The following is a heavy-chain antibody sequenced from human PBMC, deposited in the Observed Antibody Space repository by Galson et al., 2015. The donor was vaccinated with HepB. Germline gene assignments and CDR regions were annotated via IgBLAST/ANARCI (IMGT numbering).Heavy chain of an antibody. CDR3: ARDERAAYYDASGYEWFDP. D-gene: IGHD3-22*01. Sequence: SVKVSCKASGYTLTSYGISWVRQAPGQGLEYMGWNSAYNGNTYYAQKFQGRVTMTTDISTSTAYMELRSLRSADTAVYYCARDERAAYYDASGYEWFDPWGQGTLVTVSS. J-gene: IGHJ5*02. V-gene: IGHV1-18*01. CDR2: NSAYNGNT. CDR1: GYTLTSYG.